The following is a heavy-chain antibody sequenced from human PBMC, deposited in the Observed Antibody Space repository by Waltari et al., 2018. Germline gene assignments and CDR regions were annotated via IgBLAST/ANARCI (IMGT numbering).Heavy chain of an antibody. Sequence: EVQLLESGGGLVQPGESLRLHCAASGFTFRTYAMSWVRQAPGKGLEWVSLITGNGDTIKYADSVKGRFTISRDNSKNTLYLQMNSLRADDMAVYDCAKDVSPDGFNDLDYWGQGTLVTVSS. J-gene: IGHJ4*02. CDR2: ITGNGDTI. CDR3: AKDVSPDGFNDLDY. CDR1: GFTFRTYA. D-gene: IGHD3-10*01. V-gene: IGHV3-23*01.